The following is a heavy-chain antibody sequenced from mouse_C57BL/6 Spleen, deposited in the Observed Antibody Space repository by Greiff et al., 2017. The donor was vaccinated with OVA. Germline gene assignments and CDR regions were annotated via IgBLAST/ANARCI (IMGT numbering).Heavy chain of an antibody. V-gene: IGHV1-72*01. D-gene: IGHD1-1*01. CDR2: IDPNSGGT. Sequence: QVQLKQPGAELVKPGASVKLSCKASGYTFTSYWMHWVKQRPGRGLEWIGRIDPNSGGTKYNEKFKSKATLTVDKPSSTAYMQLSSLTSEDSAVYYCALLLRQAWFAYWGQGTLVTVSA. CDR3: ALLLRQAWFAY. CDR1: GYTFTSYW. J-gene: IGHJ3*01.